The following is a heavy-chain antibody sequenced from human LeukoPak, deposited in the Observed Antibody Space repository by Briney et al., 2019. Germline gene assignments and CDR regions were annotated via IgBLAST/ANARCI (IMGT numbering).Heavy chain of an antibody. V-gene: IGHV4-4*02. CDR3: ARAHSGELLGNWFDP. D-gene: IGHD3-10*01. Sequence: SETLSLTCAVSGGSISSSNWWSWVRQPPGKGLEWIGEIYHSGSTNYNPSLKSRVTISVDKSKNQFSLKLSSVTAADTAVYYCARAHSGELLGNWFDPWGQGTLVTVSS. CDR1: GGSISSSNW. J-gene: IGHJ5*02. CDR2: IYHSGST.